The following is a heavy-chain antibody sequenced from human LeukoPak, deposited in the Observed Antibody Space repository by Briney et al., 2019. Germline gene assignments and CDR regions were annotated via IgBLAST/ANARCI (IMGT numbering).Heavy chain of an antibody. D-gene: IGHD5-18*01. V-gene: IGHV1-2*02. Sequence: ASVKVSCKASGYTFTGYFIHWVRQAPGQGLEWMGWINPNSGGTNYAQKFQGRVTMTRDTSISTAYMELSRLRSDDTAVYYCARERGYSYPMDAFDIWGQGTMVTVSS. CDR3: ARERGYSYPMDAFDI. CDR2: INPNSGGT. CDR1: GYTFTGYF. J-gene: IGHJ3*02.